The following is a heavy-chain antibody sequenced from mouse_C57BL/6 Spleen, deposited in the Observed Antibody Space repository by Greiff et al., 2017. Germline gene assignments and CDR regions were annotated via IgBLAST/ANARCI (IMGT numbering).Heavy chain of an antibody. V-gene: IGHV3-6*01. CDR1: GYSITSGYY. D-gene: IGHD1-1*01. Sequence: EVKLLESGPGLVKPSQSLSLTCSVTGYSITSGYYWNWIRQFPGNKLEWMGYISYDGSNNYNPSLKNRISITRDTSKNQFFLKLNSVTTEDTATYYCARGATTVVASDVWGTGTTVTVSS. CDR2: ISYDGSN. CDR3: ARGATTVVASDV. J-gene: IGHJ1*03.